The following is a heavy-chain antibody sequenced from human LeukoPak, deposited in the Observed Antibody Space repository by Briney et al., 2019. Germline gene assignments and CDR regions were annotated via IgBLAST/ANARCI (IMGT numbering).Heavy chain of an antibody. Sequence: SVKVSCQASGYTFTGYYMHWVRQAPGQGLEWMGWINPNSGGTNYAQKFQGRVTMTRDTSISTAYMELSRLRSDDTAVYYCARDRRVGYCSSTSCLNWFDPWGQGTLVTVSS. CDR2: INPNSGGT. J-gene: IGHJ5*02. CDR3: ARDRRVGYCSSTSCLNWFDP. D-gene: IGHD2-2*01. V-gene: IGHV1-2*02. CDR1: GYTFTGYY.